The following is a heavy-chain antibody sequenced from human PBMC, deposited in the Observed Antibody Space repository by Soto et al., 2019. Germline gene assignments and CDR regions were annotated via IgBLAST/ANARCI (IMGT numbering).Heavy chain of an antibody. V-gene: IGHV4-31*03. Sequence: QVQLQESGPGLVKPSQTLSLTCTVSGGSISSGGYYWSWIRQHPGKGLEWIGYVYYSGSTYYNPSLKSRVTIAVDTSKNQFSLKLSSVTAADTAVYYCAKTITIFGVVDYWGQGTLVTVSS. CDR3: AKTITIFGVVDY. CDR1: GGSISSGGYY. CDR2: VYYSGST. D-gene: IGHD3-3*01. J-gene: IGHJ4*02.